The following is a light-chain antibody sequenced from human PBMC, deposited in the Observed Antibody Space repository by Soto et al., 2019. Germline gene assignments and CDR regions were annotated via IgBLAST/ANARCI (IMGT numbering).Light chain of an antibody. Sequence: EIVLTQFPGTLSLSPGERATLSCRASQRVAKFLAWYQQKGGQAPTLLLYCASIRATGSPDRFSGSGSGTEFTLTISSLQPDDFATEYCQKYNSYSPITFGQGTRLDIK. V-gene: IGKV3-15*01. CDR3: QKYNSYSPIT. CDR2: CAS. CDR1: QRVAKF. J-gene: IGKJ5*01.